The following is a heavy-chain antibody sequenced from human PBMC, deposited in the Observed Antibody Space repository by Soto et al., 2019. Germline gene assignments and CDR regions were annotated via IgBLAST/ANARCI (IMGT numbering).Heavy chain of an antibody. Sequence: QVQLQESGPGLVKPSETLSLTCTVSGGSISSYYWSWIRQPPGKGLEWIGYIYYSGSTNYNPSLKSRVTISVDTSKNQFSLKLSSVTVADTAVYYCARAIRAVSLHYWGQGTLVTVSS. V-gene: IGHV4-59*01. J-gene: IGHJ4*02. CDR3: ARAIRAVSLHY. CDR1: GGSISSYY. CDR2: IYYSGST.